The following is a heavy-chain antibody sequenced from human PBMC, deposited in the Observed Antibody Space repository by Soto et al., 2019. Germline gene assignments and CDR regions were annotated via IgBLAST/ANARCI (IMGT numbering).Heavy chain of an antibody. CDR1: GGSFSGYY. CDR2: INHSGST. CDR3: ARGEGQWLVFGY. V-gene: IGHV4-34*01. Sequence: SETLSLTCAVYGGSFSGYYWSWIRQPPGKGLEWIGEINHSGSTNYNPSLKSRVTISVDTSKNQFSLKLSSVTAADTAVYYCARGEGQWLVFGYWGQGTLVTVSS. J-gene: IGHJ4*02. D-gene: IGHD6-19*01.